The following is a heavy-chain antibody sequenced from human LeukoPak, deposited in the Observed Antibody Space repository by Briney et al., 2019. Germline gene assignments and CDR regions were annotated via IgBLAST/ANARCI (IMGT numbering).Heavy chain of an antibody. D-gene: IGHD1-20*01. CDR1: GYTLTELS. Sequence: ASAKVSCKVSGYTLTELSMHWVRQAPGKGLEWMGGFDPEDGETIYAQKFQGRVTMTEDTSTGTAYMELSSLRSEDTAVYYCATGLTGGAFGDYWGQGTLVTVSS. J-gene: IGHJ4*02. CDR3: ATGLTGGAFGDY. CDR2: FDPEDGET. V-gene: IGHV1-24*01.